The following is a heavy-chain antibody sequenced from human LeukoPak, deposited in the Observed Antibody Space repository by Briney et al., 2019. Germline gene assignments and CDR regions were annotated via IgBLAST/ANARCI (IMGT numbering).Heavy chain of an antibody. CDR1: GGSISSGGYY. D-gene: IGHD3-9*01. CDR3: ADIYYDILTGYRALDY. Sequence: SQTLSLTCTVSGGSISSGGYYWSWIRQHPGKGLEWIGYIYYGGSTYYNPSLKSRVTISVDTSKNQFSLKLRSVTAADTAVYYCADIYYDILTGYRALDYWGQGTLVTVSS. J-gene: IGHJ4*02. CDR2: IYYGGST. V-gene: IGHV4-31*03.